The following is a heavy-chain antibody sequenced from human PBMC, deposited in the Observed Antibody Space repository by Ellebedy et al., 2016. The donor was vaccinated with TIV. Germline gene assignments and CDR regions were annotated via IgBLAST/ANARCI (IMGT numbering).Heavy chain of an antibody. D-gene: IGHD5-24*01. CDR2: ISSDSSYI. CDR3: ARGIEDGRDY. Sequence: GGSLRLSXAASGFTFSRFTLSWVRRAPGKGLEWVSSISSDSSYIYHAASVKGRFTISRDNAKSSLYLQMSSLRAEDSAVYYCARGIEDGRDYWGQGTLVTVSS. J-gene: IGHJ4*02. V-gene: IGHV3-21*01. CDR1: GFTFSRFT.